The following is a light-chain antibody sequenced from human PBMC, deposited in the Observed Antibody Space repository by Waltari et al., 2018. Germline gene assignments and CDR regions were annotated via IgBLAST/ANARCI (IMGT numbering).Light chain of an antibody. J-gene: IGLJ2*01. CDR1: SGDVGAYNY. Sequence: QSALTQPASVSGSPGQSITISCTGTSGDVGAYNYVSWYQQHPGKAPKLMIFDVSNRPSGVSYRFSGSKSGNTASLTISGLQAEDEADYYCSSYISSSTLELFGGGTSLTVL. CDR3: SSYISSSTLEL. V-gene: IGLV2-14*03. CDR2: DVS.